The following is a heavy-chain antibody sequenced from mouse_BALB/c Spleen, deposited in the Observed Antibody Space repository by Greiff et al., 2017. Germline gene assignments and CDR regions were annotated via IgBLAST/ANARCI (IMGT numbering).Heavy chain of an antibody. D-gene: IGHD1-1*01. V-gene: IGHV6-6*02. CDR1: GFTFSNYW. CDR3: TRDYYGSSHAMDY. J-gene: IGHJ4*01. CDR2: IRLKSNNYAT. Sequence: LQQSGGGLVQPGGSMKLSCVASGFTFSNYWMNWVRQSPEKGLEWVAEIRLKSNNYATHYAESVKGRFTISRDDSKSSVYLQMNNLRAEDTGIYYCTRDYYGSSHAMDYWGQGTSVTVSS.